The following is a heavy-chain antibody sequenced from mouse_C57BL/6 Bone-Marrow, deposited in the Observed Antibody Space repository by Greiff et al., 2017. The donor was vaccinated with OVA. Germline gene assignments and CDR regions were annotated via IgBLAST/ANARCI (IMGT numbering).Heavy chain of an antibody. J-gene: IGHJ2*01. V-gene: IGHV5-4*01. D-gene: IGHD2-1*01. CDR2: ISDGGSYT. CDR1: GFIFSSYA. CDR3: ARGYYGNYLDY. Sequence: VQLKESGGGLVKPGGSLKLSCAASGFIFSSYAMSWVRQTPEKRLEWVATISDGGSYTYYPDNVKGRFTISRDNAKNNLYLQMSHLKSEDTAMYYCARGYYGNYLDYWGQGTTLTVSS.